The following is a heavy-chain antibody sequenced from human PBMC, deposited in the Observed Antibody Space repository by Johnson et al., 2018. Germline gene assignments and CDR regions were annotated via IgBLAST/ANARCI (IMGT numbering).Heavy chain of an antibody. V-gene: IGHV3-30*03. J-gene: IGHJ1*01. CDR3: ARAIVGKGYFQH. CDR1: GFTFSSYG. Sequence: QVQLGQSGGGVVQPGRSLRLSCAASGFTFSSYGMHWVRPAPGKGLEVVAVISYDGSNKYYADSVKGRFTISRDNSKNTLYLHMNSLSDEDAAVYYCARAIVGKGYFQHWGQGTLVTVSS. CDR2: ISYDGSNK. D-gene: IGHD1-26*01.